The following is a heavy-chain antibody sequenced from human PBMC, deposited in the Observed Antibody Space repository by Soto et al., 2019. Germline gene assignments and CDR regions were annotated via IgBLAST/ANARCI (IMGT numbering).Heavy chain of an antibody. D-gene: IGHD3-22*01. Sequence: ETLSLTCTVSGGSISSSSYYWGWIRQPPGKGLEWIGSIYYSGSTYYNPSLKSRVTISVDTSKNQFSLKLSSVTAADTAVYYCARLGKVGGGYYFGFDYWGQGTLVTVSS. J-gene: IGHJ4*02. CDR1: GGSISSSSYY. CDR2: IYYSGST. CDR3: ARLGKVGGGYYFGFDY. V-gene: IGHV4-39*01.